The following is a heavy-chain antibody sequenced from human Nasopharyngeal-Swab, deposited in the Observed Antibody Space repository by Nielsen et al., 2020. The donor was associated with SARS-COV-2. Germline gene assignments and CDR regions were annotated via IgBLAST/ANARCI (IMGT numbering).Heavy chain of an antibody. Sequence: WIRQPPGKGLEWIGYIYYSGSTNYNPSLKSRVTISVDTPKNQFSLKLSSVTAADTAVYYCARDYYGMDVWGQGTTVTVSS. V-gene: IGHV4-59*01. J-gene: IGHJ6*02. CDR3: ARDYYGMDV. CDR2: IYYSGST.